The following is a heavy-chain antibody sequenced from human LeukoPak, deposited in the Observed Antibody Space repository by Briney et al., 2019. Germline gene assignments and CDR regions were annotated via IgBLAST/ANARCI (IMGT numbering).Heavy chain of an antibody. V-gene: IGHV4-59*01. Sequence: SQTLSLTCTVSGGSISSYYWSWIRQPPGKGLEWIGYIYYSGSTNYNPSLKSRVTISVDTSKNQFSLKLSSVTAADTAVYYCASGYDSSGYYNYWGQGTLVTVSS. D-gene: IGHD3-22*01. CDR2: IYYSGST. CDR1: GGSISSYY. J-gene: IGHJ4*02. CDR3: ASGYDSSGYYNY.